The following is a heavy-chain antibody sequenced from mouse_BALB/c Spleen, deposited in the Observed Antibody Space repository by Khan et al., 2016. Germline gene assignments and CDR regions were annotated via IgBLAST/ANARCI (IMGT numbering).Heavy chain of an antibody. D-gene: IGHD1-1*01. J-gene: IGHJ2*01. Sequence: EVQLQESGPGLVKPSQSLSLTCTVTGYSITSDYAWNWIRQFPGNKLEWMGYISYSGSTSYNPSLKSRISITRDTSKNQFFLQWNSVTTEDTATYYSARDYYGSSYFDYWGQGTTLTVSS. CDR2: ISYSGST. V-gene: IGHV3-2*02. CDR1: GYSITSDYA. CDR3: ARDYYGSSYFDY.